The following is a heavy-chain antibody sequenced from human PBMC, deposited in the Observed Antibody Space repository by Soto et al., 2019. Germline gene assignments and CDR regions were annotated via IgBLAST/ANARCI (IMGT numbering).Heavy chain of an antibody. Sequence: GGSLRLSCRASGFTLSDYEMHWVRQAPGKGLEWVSYISTGSSTIYYADSVKGRFTISRDNAKNSLFLEMNSLRPEDTAVYYCARVPAGAANGYYGMDVWGQGTTVIVSS. CDR3: ARVPAGAANGYYGMDV. CDR1: GFTLSDYE. J-gene: IGHJ6*02. D-gene: IGHD1-26*01. CDR2: ISTGSSTI. V-gene: IGHV3-48*03.